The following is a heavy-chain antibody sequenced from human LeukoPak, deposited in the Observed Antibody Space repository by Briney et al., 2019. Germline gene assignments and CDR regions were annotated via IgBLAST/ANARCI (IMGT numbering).Heavy chain of an antibody. D-gene: IGHD3/OR15-3a*01. J-gene: IGHJ4*02. V-gene: IGHV4-39*01. CDR1: GVSISSSNSY. CDR2: IYYSGNT. CDR3: ARQTGSRLFILP. Sequence: SETLSLTCTVSGVSISSSNSYWRWIRQPPGKGLEWIGSIYYSGNTYYNASLKSQVSISIDTSKNQFSLRLTSVTAADTAVYYCARQTGSRLFILPGGQGTLVTVSS.